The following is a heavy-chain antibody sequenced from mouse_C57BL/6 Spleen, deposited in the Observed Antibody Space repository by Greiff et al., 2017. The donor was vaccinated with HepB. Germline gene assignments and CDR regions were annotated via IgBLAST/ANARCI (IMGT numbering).Heavy chain of an antibody. CDR1: GYAFTNYL. J-gene: IGHJ4*01. V-gene: IGHV1-54*01. CDR2: INPGSGGT. CDR3: AREAMDY. Sequence: VQLQQSGAELVRPGTSVKVSCKASGYAFTNYLIEWVKQRPGQGLEWIGVINPGSGGTNYNEKFKGKATLTADKSSSTSYMQLSSLTSADYAVYFCAREAMDYWGQGTSVTVSS.